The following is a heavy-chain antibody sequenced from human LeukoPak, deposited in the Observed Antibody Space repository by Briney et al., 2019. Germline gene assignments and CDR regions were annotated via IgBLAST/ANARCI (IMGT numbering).Heavy chain of an antibody. CDR3: AREDKLELRTIDY. J-gene: IGHJ4*02. CDR2: ITGSSAYI. Sequence: GGSLRLSCVVSGFTFSTYTMNWVRQAPGKGLEWVSSITGSSAYIYYADSVKGRFTISRDNAKNSLFLEMSSLRADDTAVYYCAREDKLELRTIDYWGQGTLVTVSS. V-gene: IGHV3-21*01. CDR1: GFTFSTYT. D-gene: IGHD1-7*01.